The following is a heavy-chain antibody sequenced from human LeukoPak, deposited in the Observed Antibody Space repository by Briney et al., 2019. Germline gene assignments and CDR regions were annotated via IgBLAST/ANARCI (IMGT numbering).Heavy chain of an antibody. Sequence: PGGSLRLSCAASGFTFSSCSMNWVRQAPGKGLEWVSSITSGSSYIYYADSVKGRFTISRDNAKNSLYLQMNSLRAEDTAVYYCARDGYYYDSSGYYDYWGQGTLVTVSS. CDR2: ITSGSSYI. V-gene: IGHV3-21*01. D-gene: IGHD3-22*01. CDR1: GFTFSSCS. J-gene: IGHJ4*02. CDR3: ARDGYYYDSSGYYDY.